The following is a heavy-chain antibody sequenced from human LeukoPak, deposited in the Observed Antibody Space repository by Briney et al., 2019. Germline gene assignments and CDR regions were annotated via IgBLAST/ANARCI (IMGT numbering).Heavy chain of an antibody. Sequence: PSETLSLTCTVSGGSISSYYWSRLRQPPGKGLEWIGYIYYSGTTNYNPSLKSRVTISVDTSKNQFSLKLSSVTAADTAVYYCARGVYIAAAQYGYWGQGTLVTVSS. CDR1: GGSISSYY. CDR2: IYYSGTT. D-gene: IGHD6-13*01. J-gene: IGHJ4*02. V-gene: IGHV4-59*01. CDR3: ARGVYIAAAQYGY.